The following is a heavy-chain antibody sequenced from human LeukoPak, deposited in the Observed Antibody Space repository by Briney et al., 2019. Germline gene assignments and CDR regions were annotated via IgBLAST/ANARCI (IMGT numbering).Heavy chain of an antibody. Sequence: SETLCLTCTASGGSISSYYWSWIRQPAGKGLEWIWRIYTSGSTNYNPSLKSRVTISVDKSKNQFSLKLSSVTAADTAVYYCARVEVRYYYDSSGYNWFDPWGQGTLVTVSS. CDR1: GGSISSYY. CDR2: IYTSGST. D-gene: IGHD3-22*01. CDR3: ARVEVRYYYDSSGYNWFDP. V-gene: IGHV4-4*07. J-gene: IGHJ5*02.